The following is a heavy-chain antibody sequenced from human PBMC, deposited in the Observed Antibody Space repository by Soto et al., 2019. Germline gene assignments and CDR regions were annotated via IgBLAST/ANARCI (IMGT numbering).Heavy chain of an antibody. CDR1: SGSFSGYY. CDR3: ARGRQWLVGGLYYFDY. Sequence: SETLSLTCAVYSGSFSGYYWSWIRQPPGKGLEWIGEINHSGSTNYNPSLKSRVTISVDTSKNQFSLKLSSVTAADTAVYYCARGRQWLVGGLYYFDYWGQGTLVTVSS. CDR2: INHSGST. J-gene: IGHJ4*02. V-gene: IGHV4-34*01. D-gene: IGHD6-19*01.